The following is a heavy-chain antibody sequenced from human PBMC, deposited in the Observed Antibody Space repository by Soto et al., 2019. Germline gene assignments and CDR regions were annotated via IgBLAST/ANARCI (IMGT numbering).Heavy chain of an antibody. J-gene: IGHJ4*02. CDR3: GRDVRNWDSGRYSYEY. D-gene: IGHD1-26*01. CDR1: GFSFSSYW. CDR2: IKQDGSEK. V-gene: IGHV3-7*04. Sequence: EVQLVESGGGLVQQGGSLRLSCAASGFSFSSYWMTWVRQAPGKGLEWVANIKQDGSEKNYVDSVKGRFTISRDNAKNSLYLQMSSLRAEGTAVYFCGRDVRNWDSGRYSYEYWGQGTLVTVSS.